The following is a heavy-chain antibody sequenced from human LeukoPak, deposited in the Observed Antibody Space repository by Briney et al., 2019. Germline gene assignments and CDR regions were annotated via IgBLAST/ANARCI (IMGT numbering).Heavy chain of an antibody. D-gene: IGHD2-15*01. CDR2: IYNSEST. V-gene: IGHV4-59*08. CDR3: ARHCSGGTCPLSFDAFDI. CDR1: GGSISSFY. J-gene: IGHJ3*02. Sequence: SETLSLTCTVSGGSISSFYWSWIRQPPGKGLEWIGYIYNSESTNYNPSLKSGVTISVDTSKNQFSLMLTSVTASDTSMYYCARHCSGGTCPLSFDAFDIWGQGTMVTVSS.